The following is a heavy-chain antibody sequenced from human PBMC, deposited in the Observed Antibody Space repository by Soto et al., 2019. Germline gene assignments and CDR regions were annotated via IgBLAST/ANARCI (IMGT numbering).Heavy chain of an antibody. CDR1: GGSISSGGYY. CDR3: ARIYCSGGSCYGGADWFDP. D-gene: IGHD2-15*01. J-gene: IGHJ5*02. Sequence: SETLSLTCTVSGGSISSGGYYWSWIRQHPGKGLEWIGYIYYSGSTYYNPSLKSRVTISVDTSKNQFSLKLSSVTAADTAVYYCARIYCSGGSCYGGADWFDPWGQGTLVTVSS. V-gene: IGHV4-31*03. CDR2: IYYSGST.